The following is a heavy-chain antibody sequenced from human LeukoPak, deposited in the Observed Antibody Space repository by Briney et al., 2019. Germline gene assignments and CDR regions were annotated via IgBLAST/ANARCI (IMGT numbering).Heavy chain of an antibody. CDR3: ARDRGWFDP. Sequence: GGSLRLSCEVSGFTFSDHYMSWIRQAPGKRLEWVSYISSGSTYTNYADSVEGRFTISRDNAKNSLYLQMNSLRAEDTAVYYCARDRGWFDPWGLGTLVTVSS. V-gene: IGHV3-11*06. J-gene: IGHJ5*02. CDR1: GFTFSDHY. CDR2: ISSGSTYT.